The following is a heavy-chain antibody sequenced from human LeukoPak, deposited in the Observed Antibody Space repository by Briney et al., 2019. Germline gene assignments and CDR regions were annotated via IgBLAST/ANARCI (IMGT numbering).Heavy chain of an antibody. D-gene: IGHD1-26*01. CDR2: ISTGSSTI. CDR3: ARSGSYDY. J-gene: IGHJ4*02. Sequence: PGGSLRLSCATPGFTFSSYSMNWVRQGPGKGLEWVSYISTGSSTIYYADSVKGRFTISRDNAKNSLYLQMNSLRAEDTAVYYCARSGSYDYWGQGTLVTVSS. CDR1: GFTFSSYS. V-gene: IGHV3-48*01.